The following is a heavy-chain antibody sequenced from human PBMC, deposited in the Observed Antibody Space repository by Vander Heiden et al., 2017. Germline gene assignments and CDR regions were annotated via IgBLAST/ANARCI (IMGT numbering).Heavy chain of an antibody. J-gene: IGHJ2*01. V-gene: IGHV4-34*01. CDR3: ARGPPAWYFYL. CDR1: GGSFSGYY. CDR2: INHSGST. Sequence: QVQLQQWGAGLLKPSETLSLTCAVYGGSFSGYYWSWIRQPPGKGLEWIGEINHSGSTNYNPSLKSRVTISVDTSKNQFSLKLSSVTAADTAVYYCARGPPAWYFYLWGRGTLVTVSS.